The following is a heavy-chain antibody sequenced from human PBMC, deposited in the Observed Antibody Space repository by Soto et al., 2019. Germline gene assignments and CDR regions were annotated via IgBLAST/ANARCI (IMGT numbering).Heavy chain of an antibody. V-gene: IGHV1-69*13. CDR1: GVTISSYA. Sequence: SVKVSCKASGVTISSYAMSWVRQAHGQGLEWMGGIIPIFGTANYAQKFQGRVTITADESTSTAYMELTSVTAADTAVYYCARGIGDIVVVAARGWFDPWGQGTLVTVSS. CDR3: ARGIGDIVVVAARGWFDP. D-gene: IGHD2-15*01. CDR2: IIPIFGTA. J-gene: IGHJ5*02.